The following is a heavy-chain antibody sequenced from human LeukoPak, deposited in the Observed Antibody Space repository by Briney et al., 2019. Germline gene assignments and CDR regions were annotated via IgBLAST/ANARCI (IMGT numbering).Heavy chain of an antibody. CDR3: ARDPYNGGYGDSYYYYMDV. V-gene: IGHV3-23*01. CDR1: GFTFSTLA. J-gene: IGHJ6*03. CDR2: IFTSGGEI. Sequence: GGSLRLSCAASGFTFSTLAMIGVRQPRGGGVEWVSSIFTSGGEIHYADSVGGRFTISRDNSKSTLSLQMKILRAEDTATYYCARDPYNGGYGDSYYYYMDVWGKGTTVTISS. D-gene: IGHD1-26*01.